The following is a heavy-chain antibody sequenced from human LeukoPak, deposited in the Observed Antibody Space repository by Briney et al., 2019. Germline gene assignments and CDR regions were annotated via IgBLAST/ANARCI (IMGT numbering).Heavy chain of an antibody. D-gene: IGHD3-10*01. CDR3: ASPLLSYGMDV. J-gene: IGHJ6*02. Sequence: PGGSLRLSCAASGFTFSSYSMNWVRQAPGKGLEWVSYISSSSSTIYYADSVKGRFTISRDNAKNSLYLQMNSLRAEDTAVYYCASPLLSYGMDVWGQGTTVTVSS. V-gene: IGHV3-48*04. CDR2: ISSSSSTI. CDR1: GFTFSSYS.